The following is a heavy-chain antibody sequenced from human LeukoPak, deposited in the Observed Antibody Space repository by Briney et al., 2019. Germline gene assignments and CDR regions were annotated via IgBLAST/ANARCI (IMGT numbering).Heavy chain of an antibody. CDR2: INAANDNT. V-gene: IGHV1-3*01. CDR3: AREYYYGSGSYSDG. J-gene: IGHJ4*02. D-gene: IGHD3-10*01. Sequence: ASVKVSCKASGYSFTTYGMHWVRQAPGQRLEWMGWINAANDNTKSPQKFQGRVTITRDTSASTAYMELSSLRPEDTAVYYCAREYYYGSGSYSDGWGQETLVTVSS. CDR1: GYSFTTYG.